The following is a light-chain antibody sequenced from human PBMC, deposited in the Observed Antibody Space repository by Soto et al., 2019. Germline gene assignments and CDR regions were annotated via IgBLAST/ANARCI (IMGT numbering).Light chain of an antibody. Sequence: EIVPTQSPGTLSLSPGERATLSCRASQSVSSTYLAWYQQKPGQAPRLLIYGASSRATGIPDRFSGSGSGTDFTLTISRLEPEDLAVYYCQHYDISPFTFGQGTKVEIK. V-gene: IGKV3-20*01. CDR2: GAS. J-gene: IGKJ2*01. CDR1: QSVSSTY. CDR3: QHYDISPFT.